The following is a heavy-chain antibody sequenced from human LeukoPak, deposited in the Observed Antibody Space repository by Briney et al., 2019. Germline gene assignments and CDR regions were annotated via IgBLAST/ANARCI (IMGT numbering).Heavy chain of an antibody. D-gene: IGHD7-27*01. CDR3: ARVSPSKWGPLGYFDY. J-gene: IGHJ4*02. V-gene: IGHV4-61*02. CDR2: IYSSGST. Sequence: SETLSLTCTVSGGSISSGNYYWSWIRQPAGKGLEWIGRIYSSGSTNYNPSLKSRVTISLDTSKNQFSLKLSSVTAADTAVYYCARVSPSKWGPLGYFDYWGQGTLVTVSS. CDR1: GGSISSGNYY.